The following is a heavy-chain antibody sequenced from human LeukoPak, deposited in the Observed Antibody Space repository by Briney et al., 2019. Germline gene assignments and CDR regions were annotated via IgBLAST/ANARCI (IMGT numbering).Heavy chain of an antibody. V-gene: IGHV1-8*01. Sequence: ASVXVSCKASGYTFTSYDINWVRQAPGQGLEWMGWMNPNSGNTDYAQKFQGRVTMTRNTSISTAYMELSSLRSEDTAVYYCAREDLDFDYWGQGTLVTVSS. J-gene: IGHJ4*02. CDR2: MNPNSGNT. CDR3: AREDLDFDY. CDR1: GYTFTSYD.